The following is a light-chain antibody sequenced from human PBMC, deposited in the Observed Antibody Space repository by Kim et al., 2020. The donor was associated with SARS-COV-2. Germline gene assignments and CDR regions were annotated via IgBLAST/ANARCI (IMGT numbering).Light chain of an antibody. Sequence: ACITGRASQSHGDSNGNTYLSWEHHRPGQSPRRLIQKVSKRDGGVPDRYSGSGSGSNFTLEISRVEAEDIGIFFCMKSSHWPPSYTFGQGTKLEI. CDR3: MKSSHWPPSYT. CDR2: KVS. V-gene: IGKV2-30*01. CDR1: QSHGDSNGNTY. J-gene: IGKJ2*01.